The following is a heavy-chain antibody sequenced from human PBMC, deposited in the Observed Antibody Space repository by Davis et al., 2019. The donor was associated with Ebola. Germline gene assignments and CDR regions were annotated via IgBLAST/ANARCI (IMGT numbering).Heavy chain of an antibody. V-gene: IGHV3-21*01. D-gene: IGHD3-3*01. CDR1: RFTFSSYS. J-gene: IGHJ4*02. CDR2: ISSSSSYI. CDR3: VSGTSGYYGLFDL. Sequence: GESLKISCAASRFTFSSYSMNWVRQAPGKGLEWVSSISSSSSYIYYADSVKGRFIISRDNAKNTLYLQMDSLRAEDAAVYYCVSGTSGYYGLFDLWGRGTLVTVSA.